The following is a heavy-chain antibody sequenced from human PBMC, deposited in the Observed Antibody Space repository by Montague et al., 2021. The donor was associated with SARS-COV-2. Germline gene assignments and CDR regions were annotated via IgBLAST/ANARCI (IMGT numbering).Heavy chain of an antibody. CDR1: GFTFSSYA. CDR3: ARVLGGYYGMDV. V-gene: IGHV3-30-3*01. Sequence: SLRLSCAASGFTFSSYAMHWVRQAPGKGLEWVAVISYDGSNKYYADSVKGRFTISRDNSKNTLYLQMNSLRAEATAVYYCARVLGGYYGMDVWGQGTTVTVSS. CDR2: ISYDGSNK. D-gene: IGHD2/OR15-2a*01. J-gene: IGHJ6*02.